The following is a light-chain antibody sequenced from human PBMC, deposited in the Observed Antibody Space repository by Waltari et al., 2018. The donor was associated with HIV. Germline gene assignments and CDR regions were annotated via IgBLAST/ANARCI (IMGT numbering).Light chain of an antibody. CDR3: QSYDRMLMWV. V-gene: IGLV1-40*01. CDR2: QNI. Sequence: HSLLTQPPSVSGAPGQRVTISCTGSSSNIGAGYDVHWYQKYPGTAPKLLIFQNIHLPSGVPDRVSGSKSVTSASLVITGLQAEDEADYYCQSYDRMLMWVFGGGTSLTV. J-gene: IGLJ2*01. CDR1: SSNIGAGYD.